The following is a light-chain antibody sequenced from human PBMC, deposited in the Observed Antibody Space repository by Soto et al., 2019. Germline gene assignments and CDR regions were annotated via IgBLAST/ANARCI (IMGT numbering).Light chain of an antibody. Sequence: EIVLTQSPGTLSVSPGERATLSCRASQSVSSSYLAWYQQKPGQAPRLLIYGASSRATGIPDRFSGSGSGTDFTLTISILEPEDFSVYYCQHYGSSLWTFGQGTKVDIK. V-gene: IGKV3-20*01. J-gene: IGKJ1*01. CDR1: QSVSSSY. CDR3: QHYGSSLWT. CDR2: GAS.